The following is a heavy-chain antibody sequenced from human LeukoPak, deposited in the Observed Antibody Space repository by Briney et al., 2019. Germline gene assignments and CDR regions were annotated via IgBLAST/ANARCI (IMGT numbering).Heavy chain of an antibody. J-gene: IGHJ4*02. CDR3: ARIRLLYYGSGSYSDY. CDR2: IIPIFGTA. V-gene: IGHV1-69*13. CDR1: GGTFSSYA. Sequence: ASVKVSCKASGGTFSSYAISWVRQAPGQGLEWMGGIIPIFGTANYAQKFQGRVTITADESTSTAYMELSSLRSEDTAVYYCARIRLLYYGSGSYSDYWGQGTLVTVSS. D-gene: IGHD3-10*01.